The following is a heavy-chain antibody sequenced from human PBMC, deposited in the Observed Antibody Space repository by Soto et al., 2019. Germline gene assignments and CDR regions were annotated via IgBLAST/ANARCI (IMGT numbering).Heavy chain of an antibody. D-gene: IGHD6-13*01. V-gene: IGHV4-59*01. CDR1: GDSINNSY. Sequence: SETLSLTCAVSGDSINNSYWSWIRQPPGKRLEWIGNLYYTGTTTYNPSLESRVTMSVDTSKNQFSLKLNSVDAADTAVYYCAKCRRTEAEGFTLDYWGRGTLVTVSS. CDR3: AKCRRTEAEGFTLDY. CDR2: LYYTGTT. J-gene: IGHJ4*02.